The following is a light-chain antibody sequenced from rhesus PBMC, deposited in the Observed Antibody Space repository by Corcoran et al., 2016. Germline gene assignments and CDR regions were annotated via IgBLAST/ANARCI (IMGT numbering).Light chain of an antibody. J-gene: IGKJ1*01. CDR1: QSSGNW. V-gene: IGKV1-22*01. Sequence: DIQMTQSPSSLSASVGDTVTITCRASQSSGNWSDWYQQKPGKAPKLLSYQASSLQSGVPSRLRGSGSGTDFTLTISSLQPEDFVTYYCQQYSGNPPTFGQGAKVEIK. CDR2: QAS. CDR3: QQYSGNPPT.